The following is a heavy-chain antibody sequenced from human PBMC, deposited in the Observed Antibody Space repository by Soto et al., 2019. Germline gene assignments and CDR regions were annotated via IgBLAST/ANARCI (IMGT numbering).Heavy chain of an antibody. Sequence: GASVKVSCKVSGYTLTELSMHGVRQAPGKGLEWMGGFDPEDGETIYAQKFQGRVTMIEDTSTDTAYMELSSLRSEDTAVYYCATEVRSSGWYNIDYWGQGTLVTVSS. CDR2: FDPEDGET. V-gene: IGHV1-24*01. D-gene: IGHD6-19*01. CDR3: ATEVRSSGWYNIDY. CDR1: GYTLTELS. J-gene: IGHJ4*02.